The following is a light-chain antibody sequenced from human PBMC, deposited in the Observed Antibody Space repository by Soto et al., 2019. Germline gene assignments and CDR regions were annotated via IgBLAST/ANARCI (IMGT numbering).Light chain of an antibody. CDR3: SSYTSSSTLYV. J-gene: IGLJ1*01. CDR1: SSDVGGYNY. V-gene: IGLV2-14*01. CDR2: EVS. Sequence: QSALTQPASVSGSPGQSITIPGTGTSSDVGGYNYVSWYQQHPGKAPKLMIYEVSNRPSGVSNRFSGSKSGNTASLTISGLQAEDEADYYCSSYTSSSTLYVFGTGTKVTV.